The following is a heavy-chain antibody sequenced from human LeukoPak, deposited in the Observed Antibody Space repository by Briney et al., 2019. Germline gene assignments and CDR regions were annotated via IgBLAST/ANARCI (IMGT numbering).Heavy chain of an antibody. J-gene: IGHJ4*02. D-gene: IGHD3-3*01. Sequence: SETLSLTCAVYGGSFSGYYWSWIRQPPGKGLEWIGEINHSGSTNYNPSLKSRVTISVDTSKNQFSLKLSSVTAADTAVYYCAGGRGYVLRFLEWLCYFDYWGQGTLVTVSS. V-gene: IGHV4-34*01. CDR3: AGGRGYVLRFLEWLCYFDY. CDR1: GGSFSGYY. CDR2: INHSGST.